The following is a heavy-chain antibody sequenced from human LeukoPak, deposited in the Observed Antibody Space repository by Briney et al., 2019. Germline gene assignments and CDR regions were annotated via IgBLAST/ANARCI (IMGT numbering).Heavy chain of an antibody. J-gene: IGHJ4*02. CDR2: ISYDGSNK. D-gene: IGHD6-19*01. V-gene: IGHV3-30*18. Sequence: PGGSLRLSCAASGFTFSSYGMHWVRQAPGKGLEWVAVISYDGSNKYYADSVKGRFTISRDNSKNTLYLQMYSLRAEDTAVYYCAKGRSRYSSGWYFDYWGQGTLVTVSS. CDR1: GFTFSSYG. CDR3: AKGRSRYSSGWYFDY.